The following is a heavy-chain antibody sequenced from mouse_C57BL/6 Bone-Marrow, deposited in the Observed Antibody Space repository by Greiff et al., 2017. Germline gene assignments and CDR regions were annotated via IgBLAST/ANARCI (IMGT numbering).Heavy chain of an antibody. J-gene: IGHJ3*01. CDR2: IWSGGST. CDR1: GFSLTSYG. V-gene: IGHV2-2*01. Sequence: VQGVESGPGLVQPSQSLSITCTVSGFSLTSYGVHWVRQSPGKGLEWLGVIWSGGSTDYNAAFISRLSISKDNSKSQVFFKMNSLQADDTAIYYCARDYYGSYWFAYWGQGTLVTVSA. CDR3: ARDYYGSYWFAY. D-gene: IGHD1-1*01.